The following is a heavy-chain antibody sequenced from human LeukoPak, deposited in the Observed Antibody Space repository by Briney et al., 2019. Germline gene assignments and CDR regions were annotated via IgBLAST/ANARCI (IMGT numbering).Heavy chain of an antibody. CDR2: ISSSSSTI. V-gene: IGHV3-48*04. D-gene: IGHD3-9*01. J-gene: IGHJ3*02. CDR1: GFTFSSYS. CDR3: ARGHGGFFRYFDTNDAFDM. Sequence: GGSLRLSCAASGFTFSSYSMNWVRQAPGKGLEWVSYISSSSSTIYYADSVKGRFTISRDNAKNSLYLQMNSLRAEDTALYYCARGHGGFFRYFDTNDAFDMWGQGTVVTVSP.